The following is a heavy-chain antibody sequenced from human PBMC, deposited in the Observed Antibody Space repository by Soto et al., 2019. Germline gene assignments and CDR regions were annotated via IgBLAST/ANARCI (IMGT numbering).Heavy chain of an antibody. CDR1: GGSISSCDYY. J-gene: IGHJ2*01. Sequence: QVHLQESGPGLVKPSETLSLTCTVSGGSISSCDYYWGWVRQPPGKGLEWIGSISFGVTTYYNPSLKSRLTISIDTSTNQFSLQLSSVTAADTAVYYCATSSVSRLLNHWYFDLWGRGTLVTVSS. CDR3: ATSSVSRLLNHWYFDL. CDR2: ISFGVTT. V-gene: IGHV4-39*01. D-gene: IGHD6-6*01.